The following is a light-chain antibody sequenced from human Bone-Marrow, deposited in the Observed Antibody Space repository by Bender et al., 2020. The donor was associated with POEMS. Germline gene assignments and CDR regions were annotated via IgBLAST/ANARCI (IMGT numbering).Light chain of an antibody. CDR2: DVT. V-gene: IGLV2-11*01. J-gene: IGLJ2*01. CDR3: AAWDDSLNGVL. Sequence: QSALTQPRSVSGSPGQSVTISCTGTSSDVGAYNYVSWYQQHPGKAPKLMIYDVTKRPSGVPDRFSGSKSGNTASLTVSGLQSEDEADYYCAAWDDSLNGVLFGGGTTLTVL. CDR1: SSDVGAYNY.